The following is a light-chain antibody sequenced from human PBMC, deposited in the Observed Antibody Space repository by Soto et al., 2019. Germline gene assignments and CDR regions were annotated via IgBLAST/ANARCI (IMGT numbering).Light chain of an antibody. Sequence: DIQMTQFPLSLSASVGDRVTITCRASQTIRSHLNWYQQKPGEAPKIVIYATSTLQSGVPSRFNGSVSGTDFTLTISSLQPEDFATYYCQQTYRTPLTFGG. CDR2: ATS. CDR1: QTIRSH. J-gene: IGKJ4*01. CDR3: QQTYRTPLT. V-gene: IGKV1-39*01.